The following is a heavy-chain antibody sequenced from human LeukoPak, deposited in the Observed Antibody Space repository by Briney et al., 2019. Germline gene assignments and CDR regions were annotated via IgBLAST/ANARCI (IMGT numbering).Heavy chain of an antibody. CDR3: AKDRASSWWYFDL. CDR1: GFTFSSYV. J-gene: IGHJ2*01. Sequence: GGSLRPSCAASGFTFSSYVMHWVRQAPGKGLEWVAIISYDGSNEYYADSVKGRFTISRDNAKNSLYLQMNSLRAEDTAVYYCAKDRASSWWYFDLWGRGTLVTVSS. D-gene: IGHD1-26*01. CDR2: ISYDGSNE. V-gene: IGHV3-30*04.